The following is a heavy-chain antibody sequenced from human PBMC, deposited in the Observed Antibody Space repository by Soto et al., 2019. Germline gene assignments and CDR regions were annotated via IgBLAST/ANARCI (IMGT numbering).Heavy chain of an antibody. CDR1: GFTFSSYA. J-gene: IGHJ4*02. Sequence: EVQLLESGGGLVQPGGSLRLSCAASGFTFSSYAMSWVRQAPGKGLEWVSAISGGADNTYYADSVRGRFTISRVNSKNTLYLQMNSLRAEDTAVYYCANLIFAIRGPFDYWGQGTLVTVSS. CDR3: ANLIFAIRGPFDY. D-gene: IGHD2-15*01. CDR2: ISGGADNT. V-gene: IGHV3-23*01.